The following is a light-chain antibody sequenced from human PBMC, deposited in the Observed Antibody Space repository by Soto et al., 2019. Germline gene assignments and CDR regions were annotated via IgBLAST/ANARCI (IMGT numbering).Light chain of an antibody. CDR1: NIGSKS. CDR3: QVWDSSSEVV. CDR2: DDS. V-gene: IGLV3-21*02. Sequence: SYELTQPPSVSVAPGQTARITCGGNNIGSKSVHWYQQKPGQAPVLVVYDDSDRPSGIPKRFSGSNSGNTATLTISRVEAGDEADYYCQVWDSSSEVVFGGGTKVTVL. J-gene: IGLJ2*01.